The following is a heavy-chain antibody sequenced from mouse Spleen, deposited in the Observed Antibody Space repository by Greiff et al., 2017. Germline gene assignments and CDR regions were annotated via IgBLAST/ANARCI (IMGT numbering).Heavy chain of an antibody. CDR2: IWGDGST. CDR1: GFSLTSYG. Sequence: QVQLQQSGPGLVQPSQSLSITCTVSGFSLTSYGVHWVRQPPGKGLEWLGMIWGDGSTDYNSALKSRLSISKDNSKSQVFLKMNSLQTDDTARYYCARDRLWRRAMDYWGQGTSVTVSS. J-gene: IGHJ4*01. V-gene: IGHV2-6-7*01. CDR3: ARDRLWRRAMDY.